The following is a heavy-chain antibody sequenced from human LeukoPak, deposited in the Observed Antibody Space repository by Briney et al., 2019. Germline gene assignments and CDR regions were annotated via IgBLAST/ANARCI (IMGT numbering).Heavy chain of an antibody. CDR3: ARGLPRLYGSGSYGTFDI. CDR2: IYHSGST. CDR1: GGSISSYY. Sequence: SETLSLTCTVSGGSISSYYWSWVRQPPGKGLEWIGEIYHSGSTNYNPSLKSRVTISVDKSKNQFSLKLSSVTAADTAVYYCARGLPRLYGSGSYGTFDIWGQGTMVTVPS. D-gene: IGHD3-10*01. V-gene: IGHV4-59*12. J-gene: IGHJ3*02.